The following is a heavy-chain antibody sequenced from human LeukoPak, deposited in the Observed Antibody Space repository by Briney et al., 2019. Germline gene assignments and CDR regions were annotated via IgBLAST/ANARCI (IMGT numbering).Heavy chain of an antibody. D-gene: IGHD3-3*01. J-gene: IGHJ6*03. Sequence: ASVKVSCKASGYTFTSYYMHWVRQAPGQGLEWMGIINPSGGSTSYAQKFQGRVTMTRDTSTSTVYMELSNLRSEDPAVYYCAMTEVSDFWSGLTPYYYYYMDVWGKGTTVTVSS. V-gene: IGHV1-46*01. CDR2: INPSGGST. CDR3: AMTEVSDFWSGLTPYYYYYMDV. CDR1: GYTFTSYY.